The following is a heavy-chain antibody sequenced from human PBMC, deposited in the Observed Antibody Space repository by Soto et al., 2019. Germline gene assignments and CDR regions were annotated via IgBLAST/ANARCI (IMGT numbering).Heavy chain of an antibody. CDR2: INAGNGNT. Sequence: ASVKVSCKASGYTFTSYAMHWVRQAPGQRLEWMGWINAGNGNTKYSQKFQGRVTITRDTSASTAYMELSSLRSEDTAVYYCARDLGSMVVFDYWGQGTLVTVSS. CDR1: GYTFTSYA. J-gene: IGHJ4*02. D-gene: IGHD2-15*01. V-gene: IGHV1-3*01. CDR3: ARDLGSMVVFDY.